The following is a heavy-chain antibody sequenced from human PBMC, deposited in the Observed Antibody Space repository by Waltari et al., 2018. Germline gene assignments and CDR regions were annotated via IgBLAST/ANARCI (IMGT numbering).Heavy chain of an antibody. CDR3: AKGAYSGYNLYWYFDF. D-gene: IGHD5-12*01. CDR2: IRSGGGST. V-gene: IGHV3-23*01. CDR1: GFTFSSYA. J-gene: IGHJ2*01. Sequence: EVQLLESGGGLVQPGGSLRLSCAASGFTFSSYAMSWVRQAPGKGLEWVSAIRSGGGSTYYADSVKGRFTISRDSSKNTLYLQMNSLRAEDTAVYYCAKGAYSGYNLYWYFDFWGRGTLVTVSS.